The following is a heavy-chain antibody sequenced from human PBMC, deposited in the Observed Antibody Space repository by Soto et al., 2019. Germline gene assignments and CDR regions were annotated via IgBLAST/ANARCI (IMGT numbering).Heavy chain of an antibody. CDR3: AKRRGAGGHFDY. CDR2: VSLGGST. Sequence: WGSLVLSSEASDFNFSSYAMCEVRQGPGKGLDWVAVVSLGGSTHYADSVRGRFTISRDNSKNTLSLQMNSLTAEDTAVYFCAKRRGAGGHFDYWGQGALVSVSS. V-gene: IGHV3-23*01. CDR1: DFNFSSYA. J-gene: IGHJ4*02. D-gene: IGHD2-15*01.